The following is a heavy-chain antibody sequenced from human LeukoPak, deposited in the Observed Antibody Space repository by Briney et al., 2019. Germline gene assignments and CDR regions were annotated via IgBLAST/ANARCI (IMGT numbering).Heavy chain of an antibody. CDR3: ASYSGSYYSTDY. Sequence: GGSLRLSCSASGFTFSTYSMNWVRQTPGKGLEWVSYISSSSSTIHYADSVKGRFTISRDNAKNSLYLQMNSLRAEDTAVYYCASYSGSYYSTDYWGQGTLVTVSS. D-gene: IGHD1-26*01. J-gene: IGHJ4*02. V-gene: IGHV3-48*04. CDR2: ISSSSSTI. CDR1: GFTFSTYS.